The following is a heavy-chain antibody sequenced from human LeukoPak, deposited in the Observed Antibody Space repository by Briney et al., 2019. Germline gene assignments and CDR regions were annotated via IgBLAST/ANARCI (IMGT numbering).Heavy chain of an antibody. CDR1: GFTFSSYS. J-gene: IGHJ4*02. V-gene: IGHV3-21*01. CDR3: ARDPRPYSSSPAAGY. Sequence: GGSLRLSCAASGFTFSSYSMNWVRQAPGKGLEWVSSISSSSSYIYYADSVKGRFTISRDNAKNSLYLQMSSLRAEDTAVYYCARDPRPYSSSPAAGYWGQGTLVTVPS. D-gene: IGHD6-13*01. CDR2: ISSSSSYI.